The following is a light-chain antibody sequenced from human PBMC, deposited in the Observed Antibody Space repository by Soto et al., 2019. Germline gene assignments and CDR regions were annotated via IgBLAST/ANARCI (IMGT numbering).Light chain of an antibody. V-gene: IGKV3-11*01. CDR1: QTVITY. CDR2: DAS. J-gene: IGKJ2*01. Sequence: EIVLTQSPATLSLSPGERATLSCRASQTVITYLAWYQQKPGQPPRLLIYDASNRATGIPARFSGSGSGTDFTLTISSLEPEDFAVYYCQQRSNWPRTFGQGTKLEIK. CDR3: QQRSNWPRT.